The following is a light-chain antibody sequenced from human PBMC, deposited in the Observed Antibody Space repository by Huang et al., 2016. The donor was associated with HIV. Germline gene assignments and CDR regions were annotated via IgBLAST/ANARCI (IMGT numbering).Light chain of an antibody. V-gene: IGKV3-11*01. CDR3: QQRT. J-gene: IGKJ2*01. CDR1: QSVSSY. Sequence: EIVLTQSPATLSLSPGERATLSCRASQSVSSYLAWYQQKPGQAPRLLIYDASNRATGIPARFSCSGSGTDFTLTISSLEPEDFAVYYCQQRTFGQGTKLEIK. CDR2: DAS.